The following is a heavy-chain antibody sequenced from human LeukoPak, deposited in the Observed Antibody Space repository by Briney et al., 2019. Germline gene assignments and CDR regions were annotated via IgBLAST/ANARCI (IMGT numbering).Heavy chain of an antibody. CDR1: GYTFTGSY. D-gene: IGHD3-9*01. V-gene: IGHV1-2*02. Sequence: ASVKVSCMASGYTFTGSYMHWVRPAPGQGLEWMGWINPNSGGTNYTQTFQGRVTMTRDTSISTAYMELSRLRSHDTAVYYCARDLRYYDILTGPDYGMDVWGQGTTVTVSS. CDR2: INPNSGGT. J-gene: IGHJ6*02. CDR3: ARDLRYYDILTGPDYGMDV.